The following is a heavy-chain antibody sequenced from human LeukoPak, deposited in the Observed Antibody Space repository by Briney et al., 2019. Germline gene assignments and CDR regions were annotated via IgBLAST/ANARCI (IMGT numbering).Heavy chain of an antibody. Sequence: GGSLRLSCAASGFTFDDYAMHWVRQAPGKGLEWVSGISWNSGSIGYADSVKGRFTISRDNAKNSLYLQMNSLRAEDTALYYCAKDIGVGYYYDSSGIDYWGQGTLVTVSS. CDR1: GFTFDDYA. J-gene: IGHJ4*02. V-gene: IGHV3-9*01. CDR3: AKDIGVGYYYDSSGIDY. D-gene: IGHD3-22*01. CDR2: ISWNSGSI.